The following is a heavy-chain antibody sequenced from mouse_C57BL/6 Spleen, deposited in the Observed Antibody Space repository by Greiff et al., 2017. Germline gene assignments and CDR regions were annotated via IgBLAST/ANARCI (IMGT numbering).Heavy chain of an antibody. D-gene: IGHD2-1*01. J-gene: IGHJ1*03. CDR3: ARVYGNYVWYFDV. V-gene: IGHV7-3*01. CDR2: IRNKANGYTT. CDR1: GFTFTDYY. Sequence: EVQRVESGGGLVQPGGSLSLSCAASGFTFTDYYMSWVRQPPGKALEWLGFIRNKANGYTTEYSASVKGRFTISIDNSQSILYLQMNALRAEDSATYYCARVYGNYVWYFDVWGTGTPVTVSS.